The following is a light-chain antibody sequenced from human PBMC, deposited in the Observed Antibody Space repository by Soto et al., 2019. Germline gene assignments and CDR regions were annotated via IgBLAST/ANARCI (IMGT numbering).Light chain of an antibody. CDR2: AAS. CDR3: QKYNSAPLT. CDR1: QGIGVY. Sequence: DIQRTQSPSSLSASFRDRVTITCRASQGIGVYLAWFQQKPGNAPKLLIYAASTLQSGVPSRFSGSGSGTDFTLTISSLQPEDVATYYCQKYNSAPLTFCGGTKVEIK. J-gene: IGKJ4*01. V-gene: IGKV1-27*01.